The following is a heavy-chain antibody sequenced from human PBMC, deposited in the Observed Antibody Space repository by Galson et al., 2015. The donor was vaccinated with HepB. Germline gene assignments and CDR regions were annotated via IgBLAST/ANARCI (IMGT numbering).Heavy chain of an antibody. D-gene: IGHD5-18*01. V-gene: IGHV3-30-3*01. CDR2: ISYDGSNK. Sequence: SLRLSCAASGFTFSSYAMHWVRQAPGKGLEWVAVISYDGSNKYYADSVKGRFTISRDNSKNTLYLQMNSLRAEDTAVYYCARGIWRKSYGYMVYWGQGTLVTVSS. J-gene: IGHJ4*02. CDR3: ARGIWRKSYGYMVY. CDR1: GFTFSSYA.